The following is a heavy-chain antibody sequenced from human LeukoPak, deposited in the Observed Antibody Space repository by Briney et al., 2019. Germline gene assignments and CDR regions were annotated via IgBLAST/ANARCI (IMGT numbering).Heavy chain of an antibody. Sequence: GGSLRLSCATSGFTFSACHMTWVRQAPGKGLEWVSAISVSGTTTYYADSVKGRFTISRDNSKNTMYLQMNSLRAEDTAVYYCAKDRGYWGLGTLVTVSS. CDR2: ISVSGTTT. J-gene: IGHJ4*02. CDR1: GFTFSACH. V-gene: IGHV3-23*01. CDR3: AKDRGY.